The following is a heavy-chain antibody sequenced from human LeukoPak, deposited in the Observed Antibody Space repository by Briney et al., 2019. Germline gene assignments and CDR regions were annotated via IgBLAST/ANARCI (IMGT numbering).Heavy chain of an antibody. CDR1: GYTFTSYY. CDR3: ASSPVGSIAAAARKNWFDP. V-gene: IGHV1-2*02. J-gene: IGHJ5*02. CDR2: INPNSGGT. D-gene: IGHD6-13*01. Sequence: GASVKVSCKASGYTFTSYYMHWVRQAPGQGLEWMGWINPNSGGTNYAQKFQGRVTMTRDTSISTAYMELSRLRSDDTAVYYCASSPVGSIAAAARKNWFDPWGQGTLVTVSS.